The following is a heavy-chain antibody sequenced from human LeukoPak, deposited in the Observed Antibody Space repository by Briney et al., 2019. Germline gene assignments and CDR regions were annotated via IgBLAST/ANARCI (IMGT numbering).Heavy chain of an antibody. V-gene: IGHV3-21*01. CDR3: ARDSRDYGDFPNWFDP. Sequence: GGSLRLSCAASGFTFSSYEMNWVRQAPGKGLEWVSSISSSSSYIYYADSVKGRFTISRDNAKNSLYLQMNSLRAEDTAVYYCARDSRDYGDFPNWFDPWGQGTLVTVSS. J-gene: IGHJ5*02. D-gene: IGHD4-17*01. CDR2: ISSSSSYI. CDR1: GFTFSSYE.